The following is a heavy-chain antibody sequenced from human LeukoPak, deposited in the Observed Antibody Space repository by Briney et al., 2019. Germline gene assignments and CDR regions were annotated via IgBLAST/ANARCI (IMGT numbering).Heavy chain of an antibody. V-gene: IGHV3-21*01. CDR2: ISSSSSYI. Sequence: GGSLRLSCAASGFTLSSYSMNWVRQAPGKGLEWVSSISSSSSYIYYADSVKGRFTISRDNAKNSLYLQMNSLRAEDTAVYYCASTGAVDAFDIWGQGTMVTVSS. J-gene: IGHJ3*02. CDR1: GFTLSSYS. CDR3: ASTGAVDAFDI. D-gene: IGHD7-27*01.